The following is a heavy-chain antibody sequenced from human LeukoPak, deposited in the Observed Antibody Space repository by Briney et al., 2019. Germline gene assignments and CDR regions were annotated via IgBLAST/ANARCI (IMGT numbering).Heavy chain of an antibody. CDR1: GFTFSSYS. V-gene: IGHV3-21*01. CDR2: ISSSSYI. Sequence: KSGGSLRLPCAASGFTFSSYSMNWVRQAPGKGLEWVSSISSSSYIYYADSVKGRFTISGDNAKNSLYLQMNSLRAEDTAVYYCARGGRIQLWSHAFDIWGQGTMVTVSS. J-gene: IGHJ3*02. CDR3: ARGGRIQLWSHAFDI. D-gene: IGHD5-18*01.